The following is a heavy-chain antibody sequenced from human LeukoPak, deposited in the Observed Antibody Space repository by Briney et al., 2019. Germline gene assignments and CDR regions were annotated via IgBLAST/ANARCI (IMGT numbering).Heavy chain of an antibody. D-gene: IGHD5-24*01. V-gene: IGHV3-7*01. CDR3: ARDEDGYMSYFDY. CDR2: INQDGSEK. CDR1: GLIFRSYW. Sequence: GGSLRLSCAVSGLIFRSYWMSWVRQAPGKGLEWVANINQDGSEKYFVDSVKGRFTISRDNAKNSLYLQMNSLRAEDTAVYYCARDEDGYMSYFDYWGQGTLVTVSS. J-gene: IGHJ4*02.